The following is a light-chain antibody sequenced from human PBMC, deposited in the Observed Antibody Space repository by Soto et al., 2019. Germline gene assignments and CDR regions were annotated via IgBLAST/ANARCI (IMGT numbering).Light chain of an antibody. J-gene: IGKJ1*01. CDR2: QTS. Sequence: EVVLTQSPATLSSFPGDRVTLSCRASQYINTRLAWYQHRPGQAPRLLIYQTSLRAAGIPARFSASGSGTDFTLTICDVQPEDFALYCCHQRQSWPRTFGQGTKVAIK. CDR3: HQRQSWPRT. V-gene: IGKV3-11*01. CDR1: QYINTR.